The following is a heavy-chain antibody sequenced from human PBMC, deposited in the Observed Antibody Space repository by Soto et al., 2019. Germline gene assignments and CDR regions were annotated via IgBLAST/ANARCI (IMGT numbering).Heavy chain of an antibody. CDR2: INAVYGNT. Sequence: QGHLVQSGAEVRKPGSSVKVSCKASGYTFRSYALPWVRQAPGQRLEWMGWINAVYGNTKSSQKFHDRVTISRDTSASTANMELTSLRSEDTAVYYCARDNGDGTFDFWGQGTLVTVSS. CDR1: GYTFRSYA. J-gene: IGHJ4*02. D-gene: IGHD1-1*01. V-gene: IGHV1-3*01. CDR3: ARDNGDGTFDF.